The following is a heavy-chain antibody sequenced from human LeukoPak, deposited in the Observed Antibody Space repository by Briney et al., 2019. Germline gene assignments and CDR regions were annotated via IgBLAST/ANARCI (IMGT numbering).Heavy chain of an antibody. CDR1: GFTFSDYY. D-gene: IGHD6-6*01. V-gene: IGHV3-11*06. Sequence: GGSLRLSCAASGFTFSDYYMSWIRQAPGKGLEWVSYISSSSSYTNYADSVKGRFTISRDNAKKSLYLQMNSLRAEDTAVYYCAKRADSSSSAVDYWGQGTLVTVSS. CDR3: AKRADSSSSAVDY. CDR2: ISSSSSYT. J-gene: IGHJ4*02.